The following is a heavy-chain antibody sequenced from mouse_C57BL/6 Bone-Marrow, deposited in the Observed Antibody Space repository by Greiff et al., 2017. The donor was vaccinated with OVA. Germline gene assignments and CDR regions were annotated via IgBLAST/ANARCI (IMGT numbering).Heavy chain of an antibody. V-gene: IGHV14-2*01. CDR2: IDPEDGET. CDR1: GFNIKDYY. D-gene: IGHD1-1*01. J-gene: IGHJ1*03. CDR3: ARGYYGSRDHWYFDV. Sequence: DVHLVESGAELVKPGASVKLSCTASGFNIKDYYMHWVKQRTEQGLEWIGRIDPEDGETKYAPKFQGKATITADTSSNTAYLQLSSLTSEDTAVYYCARGYYGSRDHWYFDVWGTGTTVTVSS.